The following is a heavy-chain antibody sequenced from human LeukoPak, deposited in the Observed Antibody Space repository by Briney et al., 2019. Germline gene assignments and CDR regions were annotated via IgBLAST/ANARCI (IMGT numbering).Heavy chain of an antibody. CDR1: GGSISSYY. D-gene: IGHD6-13*01. CDR3: ACQGLAAAGTSPGDNRFDP. Sequence: SETLSLTCTVSGGSISSYYWSWIRQPAGKGLEWIGRIYTSGSTNYNPSLKSRVTMSVATSKNQFSLTLSSVTAADTAVYYCACQGLAAAGTSPGDNRFDPWGQGTLVTVSS. V-gene: IGHV4-4*07. J-gene: IGHJ5*02. CDR2: IYTSGST.